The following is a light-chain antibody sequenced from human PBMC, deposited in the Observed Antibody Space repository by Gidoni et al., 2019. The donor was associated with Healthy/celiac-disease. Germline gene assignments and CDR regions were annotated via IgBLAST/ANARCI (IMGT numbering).Light chain of an antibody. CDR2: WAS. V-gene: IGKV4-1*01. Sequence: DIVMTQSPDSLAASLGERATINCKSSQSVLYSSNNKNYLAWYQQKPGQPPKLLIYWASTRESGVPDRFSGSGSGTDFTLTISSLQAEDVAVYYCQQYYSTPPTFXXXTKVEIK. J-gene: IGKJ1*01. CDR3: QQYYSTPPT. CDR1: QSVLYSSNNKNY.